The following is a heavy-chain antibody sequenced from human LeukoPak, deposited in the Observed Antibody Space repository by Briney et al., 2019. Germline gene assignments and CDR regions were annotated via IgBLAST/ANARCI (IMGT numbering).Heavy chain of an antibody. V-gene: IGHV3-7*01. CDR1: GFTLSQYW. CDR3: ARAGDYYFHY. CDR2: INQDGSHK. D-gene: IGHD4-17*01. J-gene: IGHJ4*02. Sequence: GGSLRLSCAASGFTLSQYWMSWVRQSPEKGLELVALINQDGSHKYYVDSLRGRLSVSRDNAKNSVYLQMDSLRAEDTGFYYCARAGDYYFHYWGQGTLVTVSS.